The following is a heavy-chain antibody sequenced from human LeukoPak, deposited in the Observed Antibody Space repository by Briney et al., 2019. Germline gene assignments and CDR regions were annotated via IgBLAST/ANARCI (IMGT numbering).Heavy chain of an antibody. CDR1: GFTFDDYG. CDR2: INWNGGST. CDR3: ARKWFGELLDY. V-gene: IGHV3-20*04. J-gene: IGHJ4*02. Sequence: GGSLRLSCAASGFTFDDYGMSWVRQAPGKGLEWVSGINWNGGSTGYADSVKGRLTISRDNAKNSLYLQMNSLRAEDTALYYCARKWFGELLDYWGQGTLVTVSS. D-gene: IGHD3-10*01.